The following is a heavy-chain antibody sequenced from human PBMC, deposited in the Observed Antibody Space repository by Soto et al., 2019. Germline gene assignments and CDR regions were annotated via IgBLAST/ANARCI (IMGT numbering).Heavy chain of an antibody. V-gene: IGHV1-69*12. J-gene: IGHJ3*02. CDR3: AGGAATKILVVMYDALEI. CDR1: GATLDTFINFG. Sequence: QVQLVQSGAEVKKPGSSVKVSCKASGATLDTFINFGITWVRRAPGQGLEWMGGIIPVFGTAHYAQKFQGRLTISAAESTRTAYMELSSLRSEDTAVYYCAGGAATKILVVMYDALEIWGQGTMVTVSS. CDR2: IIPVFGTA. D-gene: IGHD3-22*01.